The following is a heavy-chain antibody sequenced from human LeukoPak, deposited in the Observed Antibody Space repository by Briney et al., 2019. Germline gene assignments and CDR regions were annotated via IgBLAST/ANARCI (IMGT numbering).Heavy chain of an antibody. Sequence: GGSLRLSCAASGFTFDDYAMHWVRQAPGKGLEWVSGIRWNSGSIGYADSVKGRFTISRGNSKNTLYLQMNSLRAEDTAVYYCAEESTVRYFDYWGQGTLVTVSS. CDR1: GFTFDDYA. CDR3: AEESTVRYFDY. CDR2: IRWNSGSI. D-gene: IGHD4-17*01. V-gene: IGHV3-9*01. J-gene: IGHJ4*02.